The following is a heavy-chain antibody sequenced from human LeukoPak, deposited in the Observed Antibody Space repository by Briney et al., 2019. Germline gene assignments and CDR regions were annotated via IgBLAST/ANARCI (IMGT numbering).Heavy chain of an antibody. CDR3: ARASNLYYYDSSGYSRGNAFDI. V-gene: IGHV4-31*03. CDR2: IYYSGST. Sequence: SETLSLTCTVSGGSISSGGYYWSWIRQHPGEGLEWIGYIYYSGSTYYNPSLKSRVTISVDTSKNQFSLKLSSVTAADTAVYYCARASNLYYYDSSGYSRGNAFDIWGQGTMVTVSS. J-gene: IGHJ3*02. CDR1: GGSISSGGYY. D-gene: IGHD3-22*01.